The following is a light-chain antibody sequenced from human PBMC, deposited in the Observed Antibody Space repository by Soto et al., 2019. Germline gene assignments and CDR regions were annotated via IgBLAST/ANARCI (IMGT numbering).Light chain of an antibody. Sequence: QSALTQPRSVSGSPGQSVTISCTGTSSDVGAYNYVSWYQQYPGKAPRVIIYDVSSRPLGVPDRFSGSKSGNTASLTISGLQPEDEAAYHCCSYAGEYIRVFGGGTKLTVL. J-gene: IGLJ3*02. CDR1: SSDVGAYNY. CDR3: CSYAGEYIRV. V-gene: IGLV2-11*01. CDR2: DVS.